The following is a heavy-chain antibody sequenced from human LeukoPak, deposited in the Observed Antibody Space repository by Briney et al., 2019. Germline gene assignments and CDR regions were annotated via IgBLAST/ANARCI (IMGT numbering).Heavy chain of an antibody. D-gene: IGHD3-22*01. CDR1: GFTFGDYA. Sequence: GGSLRISCTASGFTFGDYAMSWFRQAPGKGLEWVGFIRSKAYGGTTEYAASVKGRFTISRDDSKSIAYLQMNSLKTEDTAVYYCTRDGLDYYDSSGYYLDAFDIWGQGTMVTVSS. V-gene: IGHV3-49*03. CDR2: IRSKAYGGTT. CDR3: TRDGLDYYDSSGYYLDAFDI. J-gene: IGHJ3*02.